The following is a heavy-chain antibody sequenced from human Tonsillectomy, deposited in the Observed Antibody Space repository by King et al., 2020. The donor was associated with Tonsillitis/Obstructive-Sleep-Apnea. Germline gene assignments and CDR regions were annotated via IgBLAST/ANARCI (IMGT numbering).Heavy chain of an antibody. Sequence: VQLVQSGGGLVQPGGSLRLSCSASGFTFSGYAMHWVRQAPGKGLQYVSAISSNGDTTNYADSVKGRFTISRDNSKNTLYLQMSSLRPEDTAVYYCVKGIKGNPYGMDVWGRGTTVTVSS. D-gene: IGHD1-14*01. CDR3: VKGIKGNPYGMDV. J-gene: IGHJ6*02. V-gene: IGHV3-64D*08. CDR1: GFTFSGYA. CDR2: ISSNGDTT.